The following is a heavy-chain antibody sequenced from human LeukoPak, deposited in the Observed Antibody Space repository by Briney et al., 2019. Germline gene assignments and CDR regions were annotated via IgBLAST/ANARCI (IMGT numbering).Heavy chain of an antibody. CDR2: IETKSGVT. V-gene: IGHV1-2*02. D-gene: IGHD3-22*01. CDR3: ATENYYDGSGFSKAFDY. J-gene: IGHJ4*02. Sequence: ASVTVSCKTSGYSFNGKFLHWLRQAPGHGLQYMGGIETKSGVTVYAPNFRGRVTVTSDTSVSTGYLELRGLRYDDTAVYYCATENYYDGSGFSKAFDYRGQGTLVTVSS. CDR1: GYSFNGKF.